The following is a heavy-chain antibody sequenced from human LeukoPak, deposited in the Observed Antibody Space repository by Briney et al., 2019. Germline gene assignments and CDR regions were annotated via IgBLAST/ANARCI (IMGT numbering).Heavy chain of an antibody. CDR1: GFTFSSYW. J-gene: IGHJ4*02. CDR2: IKQDGSEK. Sequence: GGSLRLSCAASGFTFSSYWMSWVRQAPGKGLEWVANIKQDGSEKYYVDSVKGRFTISRDNAKSSLYLQMNSLRAEDTAVYYCARGHTYYDFWSGHYFDYWGQGTLVTVSS. D-gene: IGHD3-3*01. V-gene: IGHV3-7*01. CDR3: ARGHTYYDFWSGHYFDY.